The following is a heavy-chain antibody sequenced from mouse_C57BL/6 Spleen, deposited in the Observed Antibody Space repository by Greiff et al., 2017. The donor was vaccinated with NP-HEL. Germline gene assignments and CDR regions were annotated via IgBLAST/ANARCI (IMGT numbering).Heavy chain of an antibody. J-gene: IGHJ1*03. CDR2: INPSNGGT. D-gene: IGHD2-10*02. CDR3: ARSERYGNYVGWYFDV. CDR1: GYTFTSYW. Sequence: VQLQQPGTELVKPGASVKLSCKASGYTFTSYWMHWVKQRPGQGLEWIGNINPSNGGTNYNEKFKSKATLTVDKSSSTAYMQLSSLTSEDSAVYYCARSERYGNYVGWYFDVWGTGTTVTVSS. V-gene: IGHV1-53*01.